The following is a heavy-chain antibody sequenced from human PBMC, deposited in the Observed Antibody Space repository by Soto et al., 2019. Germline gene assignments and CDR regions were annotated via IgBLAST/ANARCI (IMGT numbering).Heavy chain of an antibody. CDR3: ARVVKAGDYGDYGRYYFDY. D-gene: IGHD4-17*01. V-gene: IGHV1-18*04. CDR2: ISAYSGST. CDR1: GYTFTYYE. J-gene: IGHJ4*01. Sequence: RASVKVSCKASGYTFTYYEITWVRQAPGQGLEWMGWISAYSGSTNYAQKLQGRLTMTTDTSTNTAYMELRSLRSDDTAVYYCARVVKAGDYGDYGRYYFDYWGHGTLVTVPQ.